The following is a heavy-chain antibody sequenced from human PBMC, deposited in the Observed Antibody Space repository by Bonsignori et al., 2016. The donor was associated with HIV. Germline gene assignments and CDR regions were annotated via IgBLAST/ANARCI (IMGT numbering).Heavy chain of an antibody. Sequence: GGSLRLSCAASGFTFSSYGMHWVRQAPGKGLEWVAVISYDGSNKYYADSVKGRFTISRDNSKNTLYLQMNSLRAEDTAVYYCAKEGNVAARPHYYYYYMDVWGKGTTVTVSS. CDR2: ISYDGSNK. CDR3: AKEGNVAARPHYYYYYMDV. V-gene: IGHV3-30*18. CDR1: GFTFSSYG. D-gene: IGHD6-6*01. J-gene: IGHJ6*03.